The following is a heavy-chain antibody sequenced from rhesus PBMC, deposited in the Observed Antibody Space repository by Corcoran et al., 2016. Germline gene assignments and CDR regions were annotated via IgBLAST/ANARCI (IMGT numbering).Heavy chain of an antibody. J-gene: IGHJ6*01. CDR1: GGSISSSY. D-gene: IGHD2-8*01. CDR3: ASGYCSGGVCYEGLDGLDS. Sequence: QLQLQESGPGLVKPSETLSVTCAVSGGSISSSYWSWIRQAPGKGLEWIGYIYGSGSSTNYNPSPKSRFTLSVDPSKNQLSLKLSSVTAADTAVYYCASGYCSGGVCYEGLDGLDSWGQGVVVTVSS. V-gene: IGHV4-169*02. CDR2: IYGSGSST.